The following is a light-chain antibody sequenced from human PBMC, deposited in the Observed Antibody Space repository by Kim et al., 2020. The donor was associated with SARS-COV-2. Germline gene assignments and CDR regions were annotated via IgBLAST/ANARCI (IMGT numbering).Light chain of an antibody. J-gene: IGKJ1*01. CDR3: HQYKNWPPWT. CDR1: QSIGTN. CDR2: GAS. Sequence: EMVMTQYPATLSVSPGERATLSCWASQSIGTNLAWYQQKAGHAPRLLIYGASARATGIPARFSGSGSGTEFTLTISSLQSDDSAVYYCHQYKNWPPWTFGQGTKVDIK. V-gene: IGKV3-15*01.